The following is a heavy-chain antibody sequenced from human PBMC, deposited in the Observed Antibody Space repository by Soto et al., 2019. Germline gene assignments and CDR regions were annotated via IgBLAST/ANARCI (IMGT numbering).Heavy chain of an antibody. D-gene: IGHD5-12*01. J-gene: IGHJ4*02. Sequence: QVQLQQSGPGLVKPSQTLSLTCAISGDSVSSNSAAWNWIRQSPSRGLAWLGRTYYRSKWYNDYSVSVKSPISIYPDASKNQFPLQLNSATPEDSAVYYCSRGSGYDFGYYDYWGQGTLVTVSS. V-gene: IGHV6-1*01. CDR1: GDSVSSNSAA. CDR3: SRGSGYDFGYYDY. CDR2: TYYRSKWYN.